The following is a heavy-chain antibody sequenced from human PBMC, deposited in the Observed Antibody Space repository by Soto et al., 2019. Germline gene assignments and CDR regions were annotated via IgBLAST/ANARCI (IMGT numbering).Heavy chain of an antibody. D-gene: IGHD4-4*01. J-gene: IGHJ6*03. CDR1: GGSFSGYY. V-gene: IGHV4-34*01. Sequence: QVQLQQWGAGLLKPSETLSLTCAVYGGSFSGYYWSWIRQPPGKGLEWIGEINHSGSTNYNPSLKSRVTISVDTSKNQFSLKVSSVTAADTAVYYCGYSNYGSSNYYMDVWGKGTTVTVSS. CDR2: INHSGST. CDR3: GYSNYGSSNYYMDV.